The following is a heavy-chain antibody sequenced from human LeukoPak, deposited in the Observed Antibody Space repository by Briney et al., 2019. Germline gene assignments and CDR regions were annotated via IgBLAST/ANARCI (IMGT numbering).Heavy chain of an antibody. V-gene: IGHV1-3*01. CDR2: INAGSGNT. CDR3: ARDDWDYNFDY. CDR1: GYTFTSYA. D-gene: IGHD3-10*01. Sequence: ASVKVSCKASGYTFTSYAMHWVRQAPGQRLEWMGWINAGSGNTKYSQKFQGRVTITRDTSASTAYMELSSLRSEDTAVYYCARDDWDYNFDYWGQGTLVTVSS. J-gene: IGHJ4*02.